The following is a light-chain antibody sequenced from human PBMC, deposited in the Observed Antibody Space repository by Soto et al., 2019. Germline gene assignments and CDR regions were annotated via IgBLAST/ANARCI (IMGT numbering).Light chain of an antibody. J-gene: IGKJ2*01. CDR2: GAS. V-gene: IGKV3-20*01. CDR1: QSVSSSY. Sequence: EIVLTQSPGTLSLSPGERATLSCRASQSVSSSYLAWYQQKPGQAPRLLIYGASNRTTGIPDRFSGSGSGTDVTLTISRLEPEDFAVYYCHQYGGSPHTFGQGTNLEI. CDR3: HQYGGSPHT.